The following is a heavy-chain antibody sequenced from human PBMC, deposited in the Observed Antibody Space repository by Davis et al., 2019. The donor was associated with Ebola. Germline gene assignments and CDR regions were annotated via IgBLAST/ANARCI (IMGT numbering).Heavy chain of an antibody. CDR1: GGSFSGYY. CDR2: INHSGST. Sequence: MPSETLSLTCAVYGGSFSGYYWSWIRQPPGKGLEWIGEINHSGSTNYNPSLKSRVTISVDTSKNQFSLKLSSVTAADTAVYYCASDGYKGVGYWGQGTLVTVSS. D-gene: IGHD5-24*01. J-gene: IGHJ4*02. V-gene: IGHV4-34*01. CDR3: ASDGYKGVGY.